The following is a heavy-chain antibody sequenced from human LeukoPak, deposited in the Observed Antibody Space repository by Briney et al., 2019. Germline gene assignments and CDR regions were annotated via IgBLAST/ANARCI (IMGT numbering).Heavy chain of an antibody. J-gene: IGHJ6*03. CDR2: ISANNGNT. CDR3: ARGGGAAADYSYYYMDV. D-gene: IGHD6-13*01. Sequence: ASVKVPCKASGYTFTSYGITWVRQAPGQGLEWMGWISANNGNTNYAQKLRDRVTMTTDTSTSTAYMELMRLRSDDTAVYDCARGGGAAADYSYYYMDVWGKGTTVTVSS. CDR1: GYTFTSYG. V-gene: IGHV1-18*01.